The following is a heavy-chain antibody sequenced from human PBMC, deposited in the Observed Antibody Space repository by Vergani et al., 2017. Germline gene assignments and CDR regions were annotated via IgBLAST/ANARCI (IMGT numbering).Heavy chain of an antibody. V-gene: IGHV3-30*04. Sequence: VQLVESGGGVVQPGRSLRLSCATYGSLFQNYTMHWVRQAPGKGLEWVALISNDGRHTYYADSVRGRFSISRDNSKNTLYLQMNSLRTEDTANYYCRGEMDVWGKGTTVTVSS. J-gene: IGHJ6*04. CDR3: RGEMDV. CDR1: GSLFQNYT. CDR2: ISNDGRHT.